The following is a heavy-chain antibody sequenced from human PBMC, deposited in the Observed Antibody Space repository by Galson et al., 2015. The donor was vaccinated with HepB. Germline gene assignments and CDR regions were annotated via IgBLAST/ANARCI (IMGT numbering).Heavy chain of an antibody. V-gene: IGHV4-34*01. Sequence: SETLSLTCAVYGGSFSGYYWSWIRQPPGKGLEWIGEINHSGSTNYNPSLKSRVTISVDTSKNQFSLKLSSVTAADTAVYYCAEGYCSSTSCYWDYWGQETLVTVSS. CDR3: AEGYCSSTSCYWDY. J-gene: IGHJ4*02. CDR2: INHSGST. CDR1: GGSFSGYY. D-gene: IGHD2-2*01.